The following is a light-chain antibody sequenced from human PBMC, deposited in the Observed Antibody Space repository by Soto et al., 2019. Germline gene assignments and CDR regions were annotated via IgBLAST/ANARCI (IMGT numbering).Light chain of an antibody. V-gene: IGLV1-40*01. CDR3: QSYDSSLNHLGV. CDR1: SSNIGAGYD. CDR2: GNI. J-gene: IGLJ3*02. Sequence: QSVLTQPPSVSGAPGQRVTISCTGSSSNIGAGYDVHWYQHLPGTAPKLLIYGNINRPSGVPDRFSGSKSGTSASLAITGLQAEDEADYYCQSYDSSLNHLGVFDGGTKLTVL.